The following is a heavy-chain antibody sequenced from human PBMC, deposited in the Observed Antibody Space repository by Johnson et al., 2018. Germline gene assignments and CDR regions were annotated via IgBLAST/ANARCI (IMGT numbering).Heavy chain of an antibody. D-gene: IGHD6-13*01. CDR2: ISYAGGKK. CDR1: GFTFSTYA. Sequence: QVQLVQSGGGVVQPGMSLRLSCADSGFTFSTYAMPWVRQAPGKALEWVAVISYAGGKKYFADSVKGRFTISRDNSKNTVALQRHSLRAADTAVYYCARDKKGMASSGYTGGYFHHWGQGTLVTVSS. CDR3: ARDKKGMASSGYTGGYFHH. V-gene: IGHV3-30*04. J-gene: IGHJ1*01.